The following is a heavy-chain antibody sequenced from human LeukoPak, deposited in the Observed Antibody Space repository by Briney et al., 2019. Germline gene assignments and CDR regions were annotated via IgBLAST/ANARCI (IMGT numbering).Heavy chain of an antibody. CDR1: GFIVRSNY. Sequence: GGSLRLSCAASGFIVRSNYMSWVRQAPGKGLEWVSVIYSGGSTYYADSVRGRFTISRDSSKNTVYLQMNGLRAEDAAVYYCARSNNGGWGYCDYWGQGSLVTVS. CDR3: ARSNNGGWGYCDY. CDR2: IYSGGST. D-gene: IGHD3-16*01. J-gene: IGHJ4*02. V-gene: IGHV3-53*01.